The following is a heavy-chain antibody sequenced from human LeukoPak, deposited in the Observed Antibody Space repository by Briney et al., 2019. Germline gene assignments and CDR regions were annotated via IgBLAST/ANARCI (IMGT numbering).Heavy chain of an antibody. CDR2: ISSSSSYI. D-gene: IGHD3-22*01. J-gene: IGHJ3*02. V-gene: IGHV3-21*01. CDR1: GFTFSSYS. CDR3: ASRDYYDSSAMGAFDI. Sequence: PGGSLRLSCAASGFTFSSYSMNWVRQAPGKGLEWVSSISSSSSYIYYADSVKGRFTISRDNAKNSLYLQMNSLRAEDTAVYYCASRDYYDSSAMGAFDIWGQGTMVTVSS.